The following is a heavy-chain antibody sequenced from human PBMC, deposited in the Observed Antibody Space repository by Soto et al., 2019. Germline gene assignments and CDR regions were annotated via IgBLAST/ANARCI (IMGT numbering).Heavy chain of an antibody. Sequence: QVQLQQWGAGLLKPSETLSLTCAVYGGSFSAYYWSWIRQPPGKGLEWIGEINHSGSTNYNPSLKSRVTISVDTSKNQFPLKLSSVTAADTAVYYCARGQSSLLLDCWGQGILVTVSS. CDR1: GGSFSAYY. D-gene: IGHD2-8*02. CDR3: ARGQSSLLLDC. CDR2: INHSGST. J-gene: IGHJ4*02. V-gene: IGHV4-34*01.